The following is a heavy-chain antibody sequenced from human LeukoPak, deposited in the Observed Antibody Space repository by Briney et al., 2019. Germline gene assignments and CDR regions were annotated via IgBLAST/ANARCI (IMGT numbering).Heavy chain of an antibody. CDR2: MKQDGSEK. Sequence: GGSLRLSCAASGFTFSSYWMSWVCQAPGKGLEWVANMKQDGSEKYYVDSVKGRFTISRDNADNSLYLQMNSLRAEDAAVYYCAISFPRIQLWLPPDYWGQGTLVTVSS. CDR3: AISFPRIQLWLPPDY. CDR1: GFTFSSYW. D-gene: IGHD5-18*01. J-gene: IGHJ4*02. V-gene: IGHV3-7*03.